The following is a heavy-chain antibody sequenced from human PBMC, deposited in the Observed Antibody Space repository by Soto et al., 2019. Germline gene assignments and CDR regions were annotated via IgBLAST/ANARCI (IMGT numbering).Heavy chain of an antibody. V-gene: IGHV4-59*01. Sequence: SETLSLTCTVSGGSISSYYWSWIRQSPGKGLEWIGYIYYSGSTNYNPSLKSRVTISVDTSKNQFSLKLSSVTAADTAVYYCARVNFSSYYYYGMDVWGQGTTVTVCS. CDR2: IYYSGST. CDR3: ARVNFSSYYYYGMDV. D-gene: IGHD3-3*01. CDR1: GGSISSYY. J-gene: IGHJ6*02.